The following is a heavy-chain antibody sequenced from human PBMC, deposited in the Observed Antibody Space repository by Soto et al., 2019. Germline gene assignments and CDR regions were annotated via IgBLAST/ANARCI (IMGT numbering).Heavy chain of an antibody. CDR3: ARDRTDSGYYTNWLDP. V-gene: IGHV1-69*06. J-gene: IGHJ5*02. Sequence: SVKVSCKASGGTFGSDAITWVRQAPGQGLEWVGRIIPIFGTTNYAQNLQGRVTISADKSTLTSYMELHSLTSDDTALYYCARDRTDSGYYTNWLDPWGQGTQVTVS. CDR2: IIPIFGTT. CDR1: GGTFGSDA. D-gene: IGHD3-22*01.